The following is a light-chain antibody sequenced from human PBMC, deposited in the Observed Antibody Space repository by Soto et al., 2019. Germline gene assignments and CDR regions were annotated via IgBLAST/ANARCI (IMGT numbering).Light chain of an antibody. V-gene: IGKV3-15*01. CDR3: XXXXXXXIX. CDR2: GAS. Sequence: EIVMTQSPATLSVSPGERATLSCRASQSVSSNLAWYQQKPGQAPRLIIYGASTRATGIPARFSGSGSGTEFTLTISSLQSEDFAVXXXXXXXXXXIXFXXGTRVEI. CDR1: QSVSSN. J-gene: IGKJ5*01.